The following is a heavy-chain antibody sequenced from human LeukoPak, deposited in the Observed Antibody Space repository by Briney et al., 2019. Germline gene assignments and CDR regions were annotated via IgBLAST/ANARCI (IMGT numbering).Heavy chain of an antibody. D-gene: IGHD5-24*01. V-gene: IGHV3-53*04. CDR1: GFTLSSFW. Sequence: GGSLRLSCAASGFTLSSFWMSWVRQAPGKGLEWVSVIDSRDNTYHADSVKGRFTISRHTSKNTLYLQMNSLRAEDTAVYYCARESTPLRGAFDPWGPGTLVTVSS. CDR3: ARESTPLRGAFDP. CDR2: IDSRDNT. J-gene: IGHJ5*02.